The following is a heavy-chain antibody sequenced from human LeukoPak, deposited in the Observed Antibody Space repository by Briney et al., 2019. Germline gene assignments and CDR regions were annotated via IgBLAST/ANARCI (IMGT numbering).Heavy chain of an antibody. CDR2: ISWNSGSI. J-gene: IGHJ3*02. CDR1: GFTFDDYA. V-gene: IGHV3-9*01. D-gene: IGHD3-9*01. CDR3: AKDIGYYDILTGYSEAFDI. Sequence: GRSLRLSCAASGFTFDDYAMHWVRQAPRKGLEWVSGISWNSGSIGYADSVKGRFTISRDNANNSLYLQMNSLRAEDTALYYCAKDIGYYDILTGYSEAFDIWGQGTMVTVSS.